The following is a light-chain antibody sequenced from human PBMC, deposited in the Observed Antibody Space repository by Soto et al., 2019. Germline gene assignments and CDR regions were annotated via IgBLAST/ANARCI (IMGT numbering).Light chain of an antibody. CDR3: AAWDDSLNAWV. J-gene: IGLJ3*02. V-gene: IGLV1-44*01. CDR2: SNN. CDR1: SSNIGSNP. Sequence: QSVLTQPPSASGTPGQRFTISCSGGSSNIGSNPVNWYQQLPGTAPKLLIYSNNQRPSGVPDRFSGSKSGTSASLAISGLQSEDEADYYCAAWDDSLNAWVFGGGTKLTVL.